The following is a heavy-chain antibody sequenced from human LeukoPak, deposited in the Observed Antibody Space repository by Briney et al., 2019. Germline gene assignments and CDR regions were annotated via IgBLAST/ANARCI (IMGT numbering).Heavy chain of an antibody. CDR2: IWSDGSNK. CDR1: GFTFSSYV. CDR3: ARDPGYSYGNPVDY. J-gene: IGHJ4*02. D-gene: IGHD5-18*01. V-gene: IGHV3-33*01. Sequence: GGSLRLSCAASGFTFSSYVMHWVRQAPGKGLEWVALIWSDGSNKYYADSVKGRFTTSRDNSENTLYLQMNSLRAEDTAVYYCARDPGYSYGNPVDYWGQGTLVTVSS.